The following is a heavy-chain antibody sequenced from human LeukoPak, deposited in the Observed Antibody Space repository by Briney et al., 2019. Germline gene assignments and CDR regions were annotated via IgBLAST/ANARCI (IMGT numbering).Heavy chain of an antibody. CDR2: MNPNSGRT. CDR1: GYTLTSYD. V-gene: IGHV1-8*01. CDR3: TRETSSRYFDY. J-gene: IGHJ4*02. Sequence: ASVKVSCKASGYTLTSYDINWVRQAPGQGLEWMGWMNPNSGRTGYAQNFQGRITITRNTSISTAYMELSSLRSEAPAVYYCTRETSSRYFDYWGQGALVTVSS.